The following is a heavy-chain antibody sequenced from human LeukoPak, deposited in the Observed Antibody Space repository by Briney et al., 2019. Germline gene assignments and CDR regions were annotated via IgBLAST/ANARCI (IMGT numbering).Heavy chain of an antibody. CDR3: ARGVPYNWNGAPAGFDM. CDR1: GGSISSYY. V-gene: IGHV4-59*01. CDR2: IYYSGST. J-gene: IGHJ3*02. D-gene: IGHD1-1*01. Sequence: SETLSLTCTVSGGSISSYYWSWIRQPPGKGPEWIGYIYYSGSTNYNPSLKSRRTISVDTSKNQFSLKLSSVTAADTAVYYCARGVPYNWNGAPAGFDMWGQGTMVTVSS.